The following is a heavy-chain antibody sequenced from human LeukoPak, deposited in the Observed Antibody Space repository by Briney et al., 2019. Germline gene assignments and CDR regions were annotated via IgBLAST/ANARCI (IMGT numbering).Heavy chain of an antibody. Sequence: PGGSLRLSCAASGXTVSSNYMSWVRQAPGKGREWVSVIYSGGSTYYADSVKGRFTISRDSSKNTLYLQMNSLRAEDTAVYYCARADYEGFDYWGQGTLVTVSS. CDR3: ARADYEGFDY. V-gene: IGHV3-53*01. J-gene: IGHJ4*02. CDR1: GXTVSSNY. CDR2: IYSGGST. D-gene: IGHD3-22*01.